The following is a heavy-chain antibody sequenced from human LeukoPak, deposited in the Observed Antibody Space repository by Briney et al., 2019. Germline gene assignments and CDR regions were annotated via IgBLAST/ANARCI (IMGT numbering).Heavy chain of an antibody. CDR1: GFTFSSYS. D-gene: IGHD3-16*01. CDR3: ARNFGQP. J-gene: IGHJ4*02. V-gene: IGHV3-21*01. Sequence: GGSLRLSCAASGFTFSSYSMNWVRQAPGKGLEWVSSISSSSSYIYYAGSVKGRFTISRDNAKNSLYLQMNSLRAEDTAVYYCARNFGQPWGQGTLVTVSS. CDR2: ISSSSSYI.